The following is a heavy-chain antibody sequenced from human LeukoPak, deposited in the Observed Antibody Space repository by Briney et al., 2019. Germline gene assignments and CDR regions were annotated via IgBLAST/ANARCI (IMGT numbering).Heavy chain of an antibody. CDR2: IHPRDSDT. CDR1: GYSFTNYW. V-gene: IGHV5-51*01. Sequence: GESLKISCKGSGYSFTNYWIGWVRQMPGKGLEWMGIIHPRDSDTRYSPSFQGQVTISADKSVSTAYLQWSSLKASDTAMYYCARRYCSGSSCYLFDYWGQGTLVTVSS. D-gene: IGHD2-15*01. J-gene: IGHJ4*02. CDR3: ARRYCSGSSCYLFDY.